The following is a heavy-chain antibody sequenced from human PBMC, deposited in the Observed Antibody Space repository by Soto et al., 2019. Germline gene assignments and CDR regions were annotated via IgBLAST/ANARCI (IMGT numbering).Heavy chain of an antibody. D-gene: IGHD3-16*01. CDR1: GYTFTSYA. CDR2: ISAYNGNT. CDR3: DRGGTPIDY. V-gene: IGHV1-18*01. Sequence: ASVKVSCKASGYTFTSYAMHWVSQAPGQRLEWMGWISAYNGNTNYAQKFQGRVTMTTDTSTSTAYMELRSLRSDDTAVYYCDRGGTPIDYWGQGTLVPVSS. J-gene: IGHJ4*02.